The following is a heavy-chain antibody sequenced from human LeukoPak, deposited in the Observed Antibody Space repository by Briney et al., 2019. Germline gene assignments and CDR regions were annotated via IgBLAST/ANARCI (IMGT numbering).Heavy chain of an antibody. J-gene: IGHJ2*01. CDR1: GGSISSYY. D-gene: IGHD1-26*01. CDR2: IYYSGST. V-gene: IGHV4-59*01. CDR3: ARDLSGSGIRWYFDL. Sequence: PSETLSLTCTVSGGSISSYYWGWIRQPPGKGLEWIGYIYYSGSTNYNPSLKSRVTISVDTSKNQFSLKLSSVTAADTAVYYCARDLSGSGIRWYFDLWGRGTLVTVSS.